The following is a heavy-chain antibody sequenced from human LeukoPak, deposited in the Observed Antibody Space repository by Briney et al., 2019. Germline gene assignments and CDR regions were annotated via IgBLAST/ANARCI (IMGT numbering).Heavy chain of an antibody. J-gene: IGHJ6*03. V-gene: IGHV4-59*01. Sequence: PSETLSLTCTVSGGSISSYYWSWIRQTPGKGLEWIGYIYYSGSTNFYPSLKSRVTISVDTSKNQFSLKMSSVTAADTAVYFCARGGPPGYYYDYYMDVWGKGTTVTISS. CDR2: IYYSGST. CDR1: GGSISSYY. CDR3: ARGGPPGYYYDYYMDV.